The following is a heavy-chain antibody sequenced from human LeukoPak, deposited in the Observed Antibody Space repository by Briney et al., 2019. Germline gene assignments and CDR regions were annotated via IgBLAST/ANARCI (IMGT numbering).Heavy chain of an antibody. CDR2: IWYDGSNK. D-gene: IGHD5-18*01. CDR3: ASLSDTAMVRLDY. Sequence: GGSLRLSCAASGFTFSSYGMHWVRQAPGKGLEWVAVIWYDGSNKYYADSVKGRFTISRDNAKNTLYLQMNSLRAEDTAVYYCASLSDTAMVRLDYWGQGTLVTVSS. CDR1: GFTFSSYG. V-gene: IGHV3-33*03. J-gene: IGHJ4*02.